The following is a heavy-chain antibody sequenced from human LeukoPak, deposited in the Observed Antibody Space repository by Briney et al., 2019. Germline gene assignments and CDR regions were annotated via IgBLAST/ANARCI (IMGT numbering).Heavy chain of an antibody. CDR2: ISGSGGRT. CDR1: GFTLSRYA. Sequence: PGGSLTLSCAASGFTLSRYAMSWLRQAPGKALEGVSAISGSGGRTYYTDSEKRRFTISRDNSKNTLYLQMNSLRAEGTSVYYSAKLFYYDSSGDYYFDYGGQGTLVTDSS. CDR3: AKLFYYDSSGDYYFDY. J-gene: IGHJ4*02. V-gene: IGHV3-23*01. D-gene: IGHD3-22*01.